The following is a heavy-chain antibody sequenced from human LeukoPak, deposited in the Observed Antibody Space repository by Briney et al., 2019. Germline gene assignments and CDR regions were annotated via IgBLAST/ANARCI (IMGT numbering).Heavy chain of an antibody. V-gene: IGHV3-23*01. CDR1: GFTFSSYA. CDR3: AKERGPYYYDSSGYYDPYYFDY. Sequence: GGSLRLSCAASGFTFSSYAMSWVRQAPGKGLEWASAISGSGGSTYYADSVKGRFTISRDNSKNTLYLQMNSLRAEDTAVYYCAKERGPYYYDSSGYYDPYYFDYWGQGTLVTVSS. CDR2: ISGSGGST. J-gene: IGHJ4*02. D-gene: IGHD3-22*01.